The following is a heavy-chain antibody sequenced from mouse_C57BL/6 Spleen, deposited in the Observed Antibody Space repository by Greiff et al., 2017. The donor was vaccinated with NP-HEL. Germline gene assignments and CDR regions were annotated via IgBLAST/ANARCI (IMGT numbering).Heavy chain of an antibody. V-gene: IGHV1-82*01. CDR1: GYAFSSSW. J-gene: IGHJ3*01. CDR3: ARDDDGYYQAWFAY. CDR2: IFPGDGDT. D-gene: IGHD2-3*01. Sequence: VQLQQSGPELVKPGASVKISCKASGYAFSSSWMNWVKQRPGKGLEWIGRIFPGDGDTKYNGKFKGKATLTADKSSSTADMQLSSLTSEDSAVYFCARDDDGYYQAWFAYWGQGTLVTVSA.